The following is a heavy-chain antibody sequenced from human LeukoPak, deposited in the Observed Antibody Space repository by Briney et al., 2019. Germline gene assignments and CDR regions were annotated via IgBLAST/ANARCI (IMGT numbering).Heavy chain of an antibody. D-gene: IGHD3-10*01. CDR2: INHSGST. J-gene: IGHJ4*02. CDR1: GGSLSGYY. Sequence: SETLSLTCAVYGGSLSGYYWSWIRQPPGKWLEWVGEINHSGSTNYNPSLKSRVTISVDTSKNQFSLKLSSVAAADTAVYYCARGHFSYGSGSYYANIPYYFDYWGQGTLVTVSS. CDR3: ARGHFSYGSGSYYANIPYYFDY. V-gene: IGHV4-34*01.